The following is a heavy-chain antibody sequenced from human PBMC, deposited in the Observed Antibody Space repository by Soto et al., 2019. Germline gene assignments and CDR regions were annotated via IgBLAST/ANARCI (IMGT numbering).Heavy chain of an antibody. CDR3: AKDHYVTMVRSYYYYGMDV. J-gene: IGHJ6*02. Sequence: PGGSLRLSCAASGFTFSSYGMHWVRQAPGKGLEWVAVISYDGSNKYYADSVKGRFTISRDNSKNTLYLQMNSLRAEDTAVYYCAKDHYVTMVRSYYYYGMDVWGQGTTVTVSS. D-gene: IGHD3-10*01. CDR1: GFTFSSYG. V-gene: IGHV3-30*18. CDR2: ISYDGSNK.